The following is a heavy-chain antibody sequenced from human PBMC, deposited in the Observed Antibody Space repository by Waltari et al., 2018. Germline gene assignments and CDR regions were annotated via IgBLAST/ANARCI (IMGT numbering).Heavy chain of an antibody. CDR1: GGSFSGYY. D-gene: IGHD5-18*01. J-gene: IGHJ4*02. V-gene: IGHV4-34*01. Sequence: QLQLQESGPGLLEPSETLSLTCAVYGGSFSGYYWSWIRQPPGKGLEWIGEINHSGSTNYNPSLKSRVTISVDTSKNQFSLKLSSVTAADTAVYYCARLGYSYGDGYYFDYWGQGTLVTVSS. CDR3: ARLGYSYGDGYYFDY. CDR2: INHSGST.